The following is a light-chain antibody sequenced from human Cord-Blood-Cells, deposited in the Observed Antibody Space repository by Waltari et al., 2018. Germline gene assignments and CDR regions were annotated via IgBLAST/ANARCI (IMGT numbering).Light chain of an antibody. V-gene: IGKV3-15*01. J-gene: IGKJ1*01. CDR1: QSVSSN. CDR3: QQYNNWRWT. Sequence: EIVMTQSPATLSVSPGERATLSCRASQSVSSNLPWYQQKPGQAPRLLIYGASTRATVIPARFSGSGSGTEFTLTISSLQSEDFAVYYCQQYNNWRWTFGQGTKVEIK. CDR2: GAS.